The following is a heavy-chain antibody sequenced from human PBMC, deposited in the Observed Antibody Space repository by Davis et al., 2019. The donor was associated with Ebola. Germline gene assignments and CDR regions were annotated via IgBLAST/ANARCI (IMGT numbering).Heavy chain of an antibody. Sequence: GESLKISCAASGFTFSSYWMSWVRQAPGKGLEWVAVIWYDGSNKYYADSVKGRFTISRDNSKNTLYLQMNSLRTEDTAVYYCARHSTRYYYYGMDVWGQGTTVTVSS. V-gene: IGHV3-33*08. J-gene: IGHJ6*02. CDR3: ARHSTRYYYYGMDV. D-gene: IGHD1-1*01. CDR2: IWYDGSNK. CDR1: GFTFSSYW.